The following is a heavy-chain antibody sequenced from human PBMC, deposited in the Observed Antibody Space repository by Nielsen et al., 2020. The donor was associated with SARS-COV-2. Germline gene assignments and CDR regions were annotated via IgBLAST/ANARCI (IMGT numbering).Heavy chain of an antibody. CDR2: ISSSSSTI. Sequence: GSLRLSCAASGFTFSSYSMNWVRQAPGKGLEWVSYISSSSSTIYYADSVKGRFTISRDNAKNSLYLQMNSLRAEDTAVYYCARDPFGTDYYYYYMDVWGKGTTVTVSS. CDR3: ARDPFGTDYYYYYMDV. V-gene: IGHV3-48*04. D-gene: IGHD1-1*01. CDR1: GFTFSSYS. J-gene: IGHJ6*03.